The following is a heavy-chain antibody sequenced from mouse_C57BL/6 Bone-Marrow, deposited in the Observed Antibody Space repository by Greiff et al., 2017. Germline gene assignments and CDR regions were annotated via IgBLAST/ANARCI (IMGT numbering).Heavy chain of an antibody. J-gene: IGHJ4*01. CDR3: ASLGRRYYAMDY. D-gene: IGHD4-1*01. CDR1: GYTFTDYY. V-gene: IGHV1-19*01. Sequence: EVQLQQSGPVLVKPGASVKMSCKASGYTFTDYYMNWVKQSHGKSLEWIGVINPYNGGTSYNQKFKGKATLTVDKSSSTAYMELNSLTSEDSAVYYCASLGRRYYAMDYWGQGTSVTVSS. CDR2: INPYNGGT.